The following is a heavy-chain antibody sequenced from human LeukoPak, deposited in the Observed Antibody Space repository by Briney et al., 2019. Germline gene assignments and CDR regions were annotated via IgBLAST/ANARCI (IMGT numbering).Heavy chain of an antibody. D-gene: IGHD3-10*01. CDR1: GGSISSYY. CDR2: VYNTGKI. J-gene: IGHJ3*02. V-gene: IGHV4-4*07. CDR3: ATKHLWSDGFDI. Sequence: PSETLSLTCTVSGGSISSYYWSWIRQPAGKGLEWIGRVYNTGKIDYNPSLRSRVTMSADTSKRQISLRLRPVTAADTAVYYCATKHLWSDGFDIWGQGRMVTVSS.